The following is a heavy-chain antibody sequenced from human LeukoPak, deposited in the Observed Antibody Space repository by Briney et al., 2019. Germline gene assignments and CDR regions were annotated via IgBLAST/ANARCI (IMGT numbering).Heavy chain of an antibody. CDR2: INPNSGGT. CDR1: GYTFTGYY. Sequence: ASVKVSCKASGYTFTGYYMHWVRQAPGQGLEWMGWINPNSGGTNYAQKFQGRVTMTRDTSISTAYMELSRLRSDDTAVYYCARAGSGSYYRGVWFDPWGQGTLVTVSS. J-gene: IGHJ5*02. D-gene: IGHD3-10*01. CDR3: ARAGSGSYYRGVWFDP. V-gene: IGHV1-2*02.